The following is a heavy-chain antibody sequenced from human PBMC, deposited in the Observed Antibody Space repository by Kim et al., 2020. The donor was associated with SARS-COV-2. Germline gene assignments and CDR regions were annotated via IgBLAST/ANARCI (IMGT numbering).Heavy chain of an antibody. V-gene: IGHV3-74*01. D-gene: IGHD2-15*01. CDR3: ASGLTPGQY. Sequence: GRGTSYAHSVKGRFTTSRDNAKNTLYLQMDSLGAEDTAVYYCASGLTPGQYWGQGTLVTVSS. J-gene: IGHJ4*02. CDR2: GRGT.